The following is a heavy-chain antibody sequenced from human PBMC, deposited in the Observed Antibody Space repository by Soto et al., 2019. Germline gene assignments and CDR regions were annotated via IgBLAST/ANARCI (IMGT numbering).Heavy chain of an antibody. V-gene: IGHV3-33*08. CDR2: ISYDGSTT. CDR3: ARDPVRGGYFDS. J-gene: IGHJ4*02. CDR1: GFTFSSYG. Sequence: GGSLRLSWAASGFTFSSYGLHWVRQAPGKGLEWVAVISYDGSTTYYAHSVKGRLTISRDNSKNKLYLKMNRLRAEDTAVYYCARDPVRGGYFDSWGQGTLVTVSS. D-gene: IGHD2-15*01.